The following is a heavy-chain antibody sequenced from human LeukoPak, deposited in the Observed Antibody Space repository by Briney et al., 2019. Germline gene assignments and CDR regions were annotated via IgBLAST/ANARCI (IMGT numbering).Heavy chain of an antibody. CDR1: GFVFSSHA. Sequence: GGSLRLSCVASGFVFSSHAMSWVRQAPGKGLEWVSAISNGYYYADSVKGRFTISRDNSKNTVYLQMSSLRAEDTAVYFCVREAGYCTAASGSKTNWFDPWGQGTLVTVSS. J-gene: IGHJ5*02. D-gene: IGHD2-8*02. V-gene: IGHV3-23*05. CDR3: VREAGYCTAASGSKTNWFDP. CDR2: ISNGY.